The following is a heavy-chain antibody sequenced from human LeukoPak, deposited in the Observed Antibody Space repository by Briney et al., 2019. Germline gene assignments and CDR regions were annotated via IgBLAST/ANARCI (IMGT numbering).Heavy chain of an antibody. D-gene: IGHD2-2*01. V-gene: IGHV4-4*02. CDR3: ARRAGSPRYCSSTSCAGRKNYFDY. CDR1: GGSISSSNW. J-gene: IGHJ4*02. Sequence: PSETLSLTCAVSGGSISSSNWWSWVRQPPGKGLEWIGEINHSGSTNYNPSLKSRVTISVDTSKNQFSLKLSSVTAADTAVYYCARRAGSPRYCSSTSCAGRKNYFDYWGQGTLVTVSS. CDR2: INHSGST.